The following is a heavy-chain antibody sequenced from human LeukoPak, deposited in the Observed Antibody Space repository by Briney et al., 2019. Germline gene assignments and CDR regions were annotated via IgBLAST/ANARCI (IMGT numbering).Heavy chain of an antibody. CDR2: IWYDGSNK. J-gene: IGHJ4*02. Sequence: GRSLRLSCAASGFTFSSYGMHWVRQAPGKGLEWVAVIWYDGSNKYYADSVKGRFTISRDNSKNTLYLQMNSLRAEDTAVYYCARDAYCGGDCYSEFDYWGQGTLVTVSS. CDR3: ARDAYCGGDCYSEFDY. CDR1: GFTFSSYG. D-gene: IGHD2-21*02. V-gene: IGHV3-33*01.